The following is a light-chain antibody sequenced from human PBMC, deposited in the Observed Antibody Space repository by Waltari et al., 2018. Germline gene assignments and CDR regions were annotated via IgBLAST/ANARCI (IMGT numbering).Light chain of an antibody. Sequence: EIVLTQSPATLSLSPGERATLSCRASQSLRRYLAWYQQKPGQAPRLLIYDVSNRATGIPARFSGSGSGTDFTLTISSLEPEDFAVYYCQQRSNWPGTFSHGTRVEIK. V-gene: IGKV3-11*01. J-gene: IGKJ1*01. CDR2: DVS. CDR3: QQRSNWPGT. CDR1: QSLRRY.